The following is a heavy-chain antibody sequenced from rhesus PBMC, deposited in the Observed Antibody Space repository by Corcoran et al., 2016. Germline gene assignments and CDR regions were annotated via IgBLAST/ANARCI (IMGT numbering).Heavy chain of an antibody. Sequence: QVQLEESGPGLVKPSETLSLTCAVSGGSIRGYYWNWIRRPQGKGLEWIGYIGGSWSTDYNHSLKSRVTISTDTSKNEVSLRLSTVTTADTAVYYCARGLYGSSYGLDSWGQGVVVTVSS. CDR1: GGSIRGYY. V-gene: IGHV4S5*01. J-gene: IGHJ6*01. D-gene: IGHD3-9*01. CDR2: IGGSWST. CDR3: ARGLYGSSYGLDS.